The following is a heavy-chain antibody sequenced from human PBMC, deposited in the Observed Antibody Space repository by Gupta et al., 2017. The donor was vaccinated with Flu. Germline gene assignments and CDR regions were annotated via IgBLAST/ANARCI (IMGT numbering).Heavy chain of an antibody. Sequence: EVQLLESGGGLVQPGGSLSLSCAASGFTFSSYAMSWVRQAPGKGLEWVSAISGSGGSTYYADAVKGRFTISRDNSKNTLYLQMNSLRAEDTAVDYCAKYRYSGYRPLFDYWGQGTLVTVCS. D-gene: IGHD5-12*01. CDR1: GFTFSSYA. V-gene: IGHV3-23*01. J-gene: IGHJ4*02. CDR2: ISGSGGST. CDR3: AKYRYSGYRPLFDY.